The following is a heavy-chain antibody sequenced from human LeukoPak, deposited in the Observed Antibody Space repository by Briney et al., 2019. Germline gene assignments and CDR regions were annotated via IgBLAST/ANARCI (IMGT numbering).Heavy chain of an antibody. J-gene: IGHJ1*01. V-gene: IGHV3-23*01. CDR1: GFTFSSYA. Sequence: PGGSLRLSCAASGFTFSSYAMSWVRQAPGKGLEWVSAISGSGGSTYYADSVKGRFTISRDNAKNSLYLQMNSLRAEDTAVYYCARDSSSWYSLQYFQHWGQGTLVTVSS. CDR3: ARDSSSWYSLQYFQH. CDR2: ISGSGGST. D-gene: IGHD6-13*01.